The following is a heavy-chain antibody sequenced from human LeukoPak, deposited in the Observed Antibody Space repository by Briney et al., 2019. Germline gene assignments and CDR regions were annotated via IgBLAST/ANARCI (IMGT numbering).Heavy chain of an antibody. CDR3: ARARNKYSYADY. D-gene: IGHD5-18*01. CDR2: INHSGST. Sequence: SETLSLTCTVSGGSISSSSYYWGWIRQPPGKGLEWIGEINHSGSTNYNPSLKSRVTISVDTSKNQFSLKLSSVTAADTAVYYCARARNKYSYADYWGQGTLVTVSS. V-gene: IGHV4-39*07. CDR1: GGSISSSSYY. J-gene: IGHJ4*02.